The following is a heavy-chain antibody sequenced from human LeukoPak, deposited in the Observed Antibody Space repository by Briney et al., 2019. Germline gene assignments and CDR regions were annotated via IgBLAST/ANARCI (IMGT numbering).Heavy chain of an antibody. D-gene: IGHD5-12*01. J-gene: IGHJ4*02. CDR1: GFTFDDYA. CDR3: AKEPNKYNGYDYFDF. Sequence: GGSLRLSCAASGFTFDDYAMHWVRQAPGKGLEWVSGISWDSSNIHYADSVMGRFTISRDNAKNSLYLQMDSLRAEDTALYHCAKEPNKYNGYDYFDFWGQGTLVTVSS. CDR2: ISWDSSNI. V-gene: IGHV3-9*01.